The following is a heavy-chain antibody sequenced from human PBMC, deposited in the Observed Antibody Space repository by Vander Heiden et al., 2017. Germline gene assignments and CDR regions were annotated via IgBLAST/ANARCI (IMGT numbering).Heavy chain of an antibody. V-gene: IGHV3-23*01. CDR2: ISGSGGST. CDR1: GFTFSSYA. CDR3: AKSMRYSSGSCDY. D-gene: IGHD6-19*01. Sequence: EVQLLESGGGLVQPGGSLRLSCAAPGFTFSSYAMSWVRQAPEKGLEWVSAISGSGGSTYYADSVKGRFTISRDNSKNTLYLQMNSLRAEDTAVYYGAKSMRYSSGSCDYWGQGTLVTVSS. J-gene: IGHJ4*02.